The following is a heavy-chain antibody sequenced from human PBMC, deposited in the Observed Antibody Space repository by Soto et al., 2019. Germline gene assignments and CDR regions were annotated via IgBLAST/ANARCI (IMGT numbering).Heavy chain of an antibody. D-gene: IGHD5-18*01. J-gene: IGHJ6*02. CDR2: IWYDGSNK. V-gene: IGHV3-33*01. Sequence: GGSLRLSCAASGFTFSNYGMHWVRQAPGKGLEWVAVIWYDGSNKYYADSVKGRFTISRDNSKNTLYLQMNSLRAEDTAVYYCARDMTRTGYSFYYGMDVWGQGTTVTVSS. CDR1: GFTFSNYG. CDR3: ARDMTRTGYSFYYGMDV.